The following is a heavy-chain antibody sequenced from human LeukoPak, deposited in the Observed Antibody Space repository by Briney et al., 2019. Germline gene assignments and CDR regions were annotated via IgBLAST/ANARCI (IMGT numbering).Heavy chain of an antibody. CDR3: AKEAYYDILSGSEAEGFMDV. J-gene: IGHJ6*03. CDR2: LSGSGDST. CDR1: GFIVNTNY. Sequence: GRSLRLSCAASGFIVNTNYMTWVRQAPEKGLEWVSTLSGSGDSTYYADSVKGRFTISRDNSKNTLFLEMNRLRAEDTAIYYCAKEAYYDILSGSEAEGFMDVWGKGTAVIVSS. D-gene: IGHD3-9*01. V-gene: IGHV3-23*01.